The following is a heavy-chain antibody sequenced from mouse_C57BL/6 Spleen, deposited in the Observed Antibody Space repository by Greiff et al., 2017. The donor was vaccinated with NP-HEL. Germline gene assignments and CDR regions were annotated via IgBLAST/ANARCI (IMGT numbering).Heavy chain of an antibody. CDR2: IWSGGST. Sequence: VQLQQSGPGLVQPSQSLSITCTVSGFSLTSYGVHWVRQSPGKGLEWLGVIWSGGSTDYNAAFISRLSISKDNSKSQVFFKMNSLQADDTAIYYCARMGREYFDVWGTGTTVTVSS. J-gene: IGHJ1*03. CDR1: GFSLTSYG. CDR3: ARMGREYFDV. V-gene: IGHV2-2*01. D-gene: IGHD4-1*01.